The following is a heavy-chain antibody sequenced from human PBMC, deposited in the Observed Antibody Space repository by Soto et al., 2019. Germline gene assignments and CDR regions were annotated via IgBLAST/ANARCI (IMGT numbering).Heavy chain of an antibody. V-gene: IGHV5-51*01. J-gene: IGHJ4*03. CDR2: IFPSGSDT. CDR1: GYNFNSYW. CDR3: PKRVGSSCRYFDD. D-gene: IGHD2-15*01. Sequence: GESLKISCRGPGYNFNSYWIAWVRQMPGKVLEWMGIIFPSGSDTRYSPSFRGQVTISVDRSISTAYLQWNSLKASDSATYYCPKRVGSSCRYFDDWGQGXLVTVYS.